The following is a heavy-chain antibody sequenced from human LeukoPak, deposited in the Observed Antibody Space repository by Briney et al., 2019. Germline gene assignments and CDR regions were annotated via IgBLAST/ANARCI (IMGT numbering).Heavy chain of an antibody. V-gene: IGHV4-34*01. CDR2: SGESGGT. D-gene: IGHD3-10*01. CDR3: ARAYYSGSGRNPFDI. Sequence: SETLSLTCAVYGGSLSGHYWSWIRQSPGKGLEWIGESGESGGTKFNPSLKSRVSVSLDTSKNQFSLKLRSVTAADTALYYCARAYYSGSGRNPFDIWGQGTMVTVSS. CDR1: GGSLSGHY. J-gene: IGHJ3*02.